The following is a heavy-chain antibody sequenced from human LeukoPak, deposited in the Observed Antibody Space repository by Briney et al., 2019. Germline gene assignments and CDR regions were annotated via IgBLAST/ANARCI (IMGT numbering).Heavy chain of an antibody. CDR1: GFNFGDYA. D-gene: IGHD4-17*01. Sequence: PGRSLRLSCTASGFNFGDYAMSWVRQAPGKGLEWVGFIRAKAHGGTTEYAASVKGRFTISRDDSKSIAYLQMNSLKTEDTAVYYCTRVQWSDYGDPMGAFDIWGQGTMVTVSS. V-gene: IGHV3-49*04. CDR3: TRVQWSDYGDPMGAFDI. J-gene: IGHJ3*02. CDR2: IRAKAHGGTT.